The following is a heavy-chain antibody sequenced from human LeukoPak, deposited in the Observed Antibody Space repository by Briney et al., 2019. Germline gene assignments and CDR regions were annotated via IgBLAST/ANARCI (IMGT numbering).Heavy chain of an antibody. CDR3: ASSDYGAFDY. V-gene: IGHV3-48*01. J-gene: IGHJ4*02. CDR2: ISSSSSTL. CDR1: GFTFSSYS. D-gene: IGHD4-17*01. Sequence: GGALRLSCAASGFTFSSYSMNWVRQAPGKGLEWVSYISSSSSTLYYADSVKGRFTISRDYAKISLYLQMNSLRAEDTAVYYCASSDYGAFDYWGQGALVTVSS.